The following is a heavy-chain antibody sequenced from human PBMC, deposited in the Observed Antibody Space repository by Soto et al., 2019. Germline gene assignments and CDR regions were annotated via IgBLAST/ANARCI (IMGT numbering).Heavy chain of an antibody. CDR3: ARLGGYCRRTNCYRYYAIDA. J-gene: IGHJ6*02. V-gene: IGHV4-39*01. Sequence: SDTLSISRTLPRYSIGSAPSSWGSIRQPPGEGLEWIGTFHYSESTHYNPSLESRITISVDTSKNQFSLKVSSVTVADTAVYYCARLGGYCRRTNCYRYYAIDAWGQGRTVT. CDR2: FHYSEST. CDR1: RYSIGSAPSS. D-gene: IGHD2-2*01.